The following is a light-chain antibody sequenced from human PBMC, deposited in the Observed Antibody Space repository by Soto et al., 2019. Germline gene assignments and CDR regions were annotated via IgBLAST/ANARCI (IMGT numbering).Light chain of an antibody. J-gene: IGKJ5*01. CDR3: QQYNNWPT. V-gene: IGKV3D-15*01. CDR2: DAS. Sequence: IVSTMSPGSLSLSPRETATLSCRASQSVSSNHLAWYQQKPGQAPRLLISDASNRATGIPARFSGSGSGTDFTLTISSLQSEDSALYYCQQYNNWPTFGQGTRLEI. CDR1: QSVSSNH.